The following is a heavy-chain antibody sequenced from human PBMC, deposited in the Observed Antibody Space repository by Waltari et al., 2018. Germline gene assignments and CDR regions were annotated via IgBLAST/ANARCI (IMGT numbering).Heavy chain of an antibody. CDR3: ARALGLMVDY. Sequence: QVQLQQWGAGLLKPSETLSLTCAVYGGSFSGYYWSGIRQPPGKGLEWIGEINHSGSTNYNPSLKSRVTISVDTSKNQFSLKLSSVTAADTAVYYCARALGLMVDYWGQGTLVTVSS. J-gene: IGHJ4*02. CDR2: INHSGST. CDR1: GGSFSGYY. V-gene: IGHV4-34*01.